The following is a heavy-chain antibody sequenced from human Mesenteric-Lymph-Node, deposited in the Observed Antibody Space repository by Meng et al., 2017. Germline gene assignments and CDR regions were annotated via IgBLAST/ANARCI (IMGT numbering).Heavy chain of an antibody. V-gene: IGHV4-39*07. CDR2: IYSSGST. CDR3: ARGIGDSSGYDYYYYGMDV. J-gene: IGHJ6*02. Sequence: SETLSLTCTVSGDSIRTSNYYWGWIRQPPGKGLEWIGTIYSSGSTQYNPSLESRVTISVDTSKNQFSLNLNSVTAADTAVYYCARGIGDSSGYDYYYYGMDVWGQGTTVTVSS. CDR1: GDSIRTSNYY. D-gene: IGHD3-22*01.